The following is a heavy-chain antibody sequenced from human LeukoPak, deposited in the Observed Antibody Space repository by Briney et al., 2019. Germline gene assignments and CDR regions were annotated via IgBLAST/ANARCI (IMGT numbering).Heavy chain of an antibody. V-gene: IGHV3-43*02. CDR3: TKDFSGSYEN. CDR2: ISRDGGTT. Sequence: GGSLRLSCAPSGFTFDDYAFHWVRQVPGKGLEWVSHISRDGGTTSYGDSVKGRFTISRDNSKNSLYMQMNSLKTEDSALYYCTKDFSGSYENWGQGTLVTV. CDR1: GFTFDDYA. D-gene: IGHD3-10*01. J-gene: IGHJ4*02.